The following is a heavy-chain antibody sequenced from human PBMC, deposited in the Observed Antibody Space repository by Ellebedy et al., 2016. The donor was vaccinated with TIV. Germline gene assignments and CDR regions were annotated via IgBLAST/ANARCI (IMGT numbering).Heavy chain of an antibody. CDR2: IKQDGSEK. D-gene: IGHD1-26*01. CDR3: ARAIGSGSSL. V-gene: IGHV3-7*01. J-gene: IGHJ3*01. CDR1: GFTLSSYW. Sequence: GGSLRLSXAGSGFTLSSYWMSWVRQAPGKGLEWVANIKQDGSEKYYVDSVKGRSTISRDNAENSLYLQMNSLRADDTAVYYCARAIGSGSSLWGQGTMVTVSS.